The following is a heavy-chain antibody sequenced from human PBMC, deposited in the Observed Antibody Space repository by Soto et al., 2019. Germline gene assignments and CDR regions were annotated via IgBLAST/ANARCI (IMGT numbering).Heavy chain of an antibody. V-gene: IGHV1-46*01. CDR1: GYTFTSYY. CDR2: IRPSGGRT. Sequence: QVQLVQSGAEVKKPGASVKVSCKASGYTFTSYYMHWVRQAPGQGLEWMGIIRPSGGRTSYAQKVQGRVTMTRDTSTSTVYMELSRLKSEDTAVYYCARERVENCSGVSCYTLKLYGMDVWGQGTTVTVSS. D-gene: IGHD2-15*01. CDR3: ARERVENCSGVSCYTLKLYGMDV. J-gene: IGHJ6*02.